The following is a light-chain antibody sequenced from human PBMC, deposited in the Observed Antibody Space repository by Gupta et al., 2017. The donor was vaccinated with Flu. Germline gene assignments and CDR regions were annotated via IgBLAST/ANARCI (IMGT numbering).Light chain of an antibody. J-gene: IGKJ4*01. CDR2: DAS. Sequence: KMTQSPSSLSASVGDRVTITCQASQDISNYLNWYQQKPGKAPKLLIYDASNLETGVPSRFSGSGSGTELTLTISSLQTEDIAAYYCQQYDNFPLTFGGGTKVEIK. CDR1: QDISNY. V-gene: IGKV1-33*01. CDR3: QQYDNFPLT.